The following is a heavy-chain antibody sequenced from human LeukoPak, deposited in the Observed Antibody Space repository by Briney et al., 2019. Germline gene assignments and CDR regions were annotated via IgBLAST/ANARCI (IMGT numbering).Heavy chain of an antibody. V-gene: IGHV3-53*01. Sequence: GGSLRLSCAASGFTVSSNYMSWVCQAPGKGLEWVSVIYSGGSTYYADSVKGRFTISRDNSKNTLYLQMNSLRAEDTAVYYCARGQTYYYDSSGSEFDYWGQGTLVTVSS. D-gene: IGHD3-22*01. J-gene: IGHJ4*02. CDR2: IYSGGST. CDR1: GFTVSSNY. CDR3: ARGQTYYYDSSGSEFDY.